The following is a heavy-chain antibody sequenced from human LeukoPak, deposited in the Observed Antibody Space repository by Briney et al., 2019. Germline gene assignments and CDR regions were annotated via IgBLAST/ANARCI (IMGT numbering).Heavy chain of an antibody. CDR3: ARASSKQLAGYLPDGFDI. Sequence: GGSLRLSCAASGFTFSSYGMHWVRQAPGKGLEWVAVISFDAGNEYYGDSVKGRFTISRDNSKNTLYLQMNSLRPEDTAVYYCARASSKQLAGYLPDGFDIWGQGTMVTVSS. CDR2: ISFDAGNE. J-gene: IGHJ3*02. V-gene: IGHV3-30*03. CDR1: GFTFSSYG. D-gene: IGHD3-9*01.